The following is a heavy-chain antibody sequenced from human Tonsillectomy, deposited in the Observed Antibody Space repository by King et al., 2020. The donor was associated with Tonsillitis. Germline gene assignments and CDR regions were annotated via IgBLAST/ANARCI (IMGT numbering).Heavy chain of an antibody. Sequence: VQLVESRGGVVQPGRSLRLSCAASGFTFSHYAMHWVRQPPGKGLEWVAIISYDGSNEYYADSVKGRFTISRDNSKNTLFLQMSGLRPEDTAIYYCAKILTYCSGGSCYSAGLDSWGQGTPVTVSS. CDR1: GFTFSHYA. CDR2: ISYDGSNE. CDR3: AKILTYCSGGSCYSAGLDS. J-gene: IGHJ4*02. V-gene: IGHV3-30*04. D-gene: IGHD2-15*01.